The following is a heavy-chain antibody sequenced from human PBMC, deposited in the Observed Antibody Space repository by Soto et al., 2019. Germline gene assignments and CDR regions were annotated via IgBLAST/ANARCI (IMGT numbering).Heavy chain of an antibody. Sequence: AAAKVSCNASGYTFTSDGISCVRQAPRQGLEWMGWISAYNGNTNYAQKLQGRVTMTTDTSTSTAYMELRSLRSDDTAVYYCARSGCSGGSCYSYYFDYWGQGTLVTVSS. CDR2: ISAYNGNT. J-gene: IGHJ4*02. D-gene: IGHD2-15*01. CDR3: ARSGCSGGSCYSYYFDY. CDR1: GYTFTSDG. V-gene: IGHV1-18*01.